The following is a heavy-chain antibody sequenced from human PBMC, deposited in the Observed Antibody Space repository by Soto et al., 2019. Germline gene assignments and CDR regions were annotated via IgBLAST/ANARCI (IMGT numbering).Heavy chain of an antibody. V-gene: IGHV3-11*06. Sequence: QVQLVESGGGLVKPGGSLRLSCVASGFTFNDYYMSWIRQAPGKGLEWVSYISSSSGYTNYADSVKGRFTNSRDNARNSLYLQMNSLGAEDTAVYYCARGGTTVTDFWGQGTLVTVSS. D-gene: IGHD4-17*01. J-gene: IGHJ4*02. CDR2: ISSSSGYT. CDR3: ARGGTTVTDF. CDR1: GFTFNDYY.